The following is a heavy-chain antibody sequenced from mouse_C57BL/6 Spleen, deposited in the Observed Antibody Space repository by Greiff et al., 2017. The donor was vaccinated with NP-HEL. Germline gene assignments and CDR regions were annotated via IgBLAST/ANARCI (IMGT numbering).Heavy chain of an antibody. Sequence: VKLQESGPELVKPGASVKLSCKASGYTFTSYDINWVKQRPGQGLEWIGWIYPRDGSTKYNEKFKGKATLTVDTSSSTAYMELHSLTSEDSAVYFCARSYYYGSSYSFDYWGQGTTLTVSS. CDR1: GYTFTSYD. V-gene: IGHV1-85*01. D-gene: IGHD1-1*01. J-gene: IGHJ2*01. CDR3: ARSYYYGSSYSFDY. CDR2: IYPRDGST.